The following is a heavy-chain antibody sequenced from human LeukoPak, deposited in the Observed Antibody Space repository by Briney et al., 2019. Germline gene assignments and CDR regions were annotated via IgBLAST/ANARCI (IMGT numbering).Heavy chain of an antibody. Sequence: LSLTCTVSGGSISSYYWSWIRQAPGKGLEWVSYISSSGSTIYYADSVKGRFTISRDNAKNSLYLQMNSLRAEDTAVYYCAREEYDSSGYYSLLYWGQGTLVTVSS. D-gene: IGHD3-22*01. CDR2: ISSSGSTI. CDR3: AREEYDSSGYYSLLY. V-gene: IGHV3-11*04. J-gene: IGHJ4*02. CDR1: GGSISSYY.